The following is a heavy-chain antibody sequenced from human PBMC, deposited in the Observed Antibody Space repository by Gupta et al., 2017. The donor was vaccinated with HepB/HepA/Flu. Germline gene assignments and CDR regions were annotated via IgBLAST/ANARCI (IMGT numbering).Heavy chain of an antibody. D-gene: IGHD2-2*01. V-gene: IGHV1-69*06. CDR2: IIHIFGTA. Sequence: QVQQVQSGPAVKKSGSSVKVSCKASGVPVSSYAISWVRQAPGQGLEWMGGIIHIFGTANDAQKFLGKVTITADKSTSTAYIGRSSLRYENKAVYYCARGGGDCSSTSCDPFDYWGQGTLVTVAS. CDR3: ARGGGDCSSTSCDPFDY. CDR1: GVPVSSYA. J-gene: IGHJ4*02.